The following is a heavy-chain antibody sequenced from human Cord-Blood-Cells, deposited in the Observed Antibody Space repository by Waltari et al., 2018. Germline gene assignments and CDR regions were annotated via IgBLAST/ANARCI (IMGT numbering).Heavy chain of an antibody. J-gene: IGHJ6*03. V-gene: IGHV4-4*07. D-gene: IGHD2-2*01. CDR1: GGSISSYY. Sequence: QVQLQESGPGLVKPSETLSLTCTVSGGSISSYYWSWIRQPAGKGLEWIGRIYTSGSTNYNPSLKSRVTMSVDTSKNQFSLKLSSVTAADTAVYYCARVQSSTSSYYYYYYMDVWGKGTTVTVSS. CDR3: ARVQSSTSSYYYYYYMDV. CDR2: IYTSGST.